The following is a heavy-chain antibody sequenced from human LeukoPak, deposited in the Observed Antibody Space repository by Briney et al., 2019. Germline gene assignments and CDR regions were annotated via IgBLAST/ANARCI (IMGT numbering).Heavy chain of an antibody. J-gene: IGHJ4*02. D-gene: IGHD3-9*01. Sequence: SETLSLTCAVYGGSLSGYYWSWIRQPPGKGLEWIGEINHSGSTNYNPSLKSRVTISVDTSKNQFSLKLSSVTAADTAVYYCARRGDDILTGYYPSSYYFDYWGQGTLVTVSS. CDR2: INHSGST. CDR3: ARRGDDILTGYYPSSYYFDY. CDR1: GGSLSGYY. V-gene: IGHV4-34*01.